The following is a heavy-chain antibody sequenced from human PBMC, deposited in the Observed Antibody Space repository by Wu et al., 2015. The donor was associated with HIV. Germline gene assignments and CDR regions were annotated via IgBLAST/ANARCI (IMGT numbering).Heavy chain of an antibody. CDR2: MNPNSGDT. V-gene: IGHV1-8*03. CDR1: GYTFTSYD. CDR3: ARGRGAQYQLLYYFDY. D-gene: IGHD2-2*01. J-gene: IGHJ4*02. Sequence: QVQLVQSGAEVKKPGASVKVSCKASGYTFTSYDINWVRQATGQGLEWMGWMNPNSGDTDYAQKFQGRVTITRNTSISTAYMELSSLRSEDTAVYYCARGRGAQYQLLYYFDYWGQGTLVTVSS.